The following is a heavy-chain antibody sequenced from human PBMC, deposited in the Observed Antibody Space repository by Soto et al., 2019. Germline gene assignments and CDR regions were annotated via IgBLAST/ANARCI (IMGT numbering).Heavy chain of an antibody. CDR2: IYYSGST. Sequence: QVQLQESGPGLVKPSQTLSLTCTVSGGSLSSGDYYWSWIRQPPGQGLEWIGYIYYSGSTYYNPSLKGRVTISVDTSNNQFPLKLSSVTAADTAVYYCARMLGYGDPKGAFDIWGQGTMVTVSS. V-gene: IGHV4-30-4*01. D-gene: IGHD4-17*01. J-gene: IGHJ3*02. CDR3: ARMLGYGDPKGAFDI. CDR1: GGSLSSGDYY.